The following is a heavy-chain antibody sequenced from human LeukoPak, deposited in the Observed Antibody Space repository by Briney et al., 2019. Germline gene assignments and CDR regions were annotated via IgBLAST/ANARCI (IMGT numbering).Heavy chain of an antibody. V-gene: IGHV3-23*01. CDR1: GFTFSSYA. CDR2: ISGSGGST. J-gene: IGHJ4*02. Sequence: GGSLRLSCAASGFTFSSYAMGWVRQAPGKGLEWVSAISGSGGSTYYADSVKGRFTISRDNSKNTLYLQMNSLRAEDTAVYYCAKDTAMVTGYFDYWGQGTLVTVSS. CDR3: AKDTAMVTGYFDY. D-gene: IGHD5-18*01.